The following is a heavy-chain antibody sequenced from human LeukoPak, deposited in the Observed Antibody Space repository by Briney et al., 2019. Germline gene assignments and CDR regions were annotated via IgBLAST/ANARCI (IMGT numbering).Heavy chain of an antibody. CDR1: GYTFTSYG. D-gene: IGHD1-26*01. V-gene: IGHV1-18*01. J-gene: IGHJ5*02. CDR2: GSAYNGNT. CDR3: ARAGWELLPNWFDP. Sequence: ASVKVSCKASGYTFTSYGISWVRQAPGRGLEWMGWGSAYNGNTNYAQKLQGRVTMTTDTSTSTAYMELRSLRSDDTAVYYCARAGWELLPNWFDPWGQGTLVTVSS.